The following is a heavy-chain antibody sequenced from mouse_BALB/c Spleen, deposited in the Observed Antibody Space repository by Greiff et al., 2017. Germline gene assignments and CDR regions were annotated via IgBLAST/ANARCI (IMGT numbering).Heavy chain of an antibody. V-gene: IGHV1-14*01. CDR2: INPYNDGT. CDR1: GYSFTSYV. Sequence: VQLQQSGPELVKPGASVKMSCKASGYSFTSYVMHWVKQKPGQGLEWIGYINPYNDGTKYNEKFKGKATLTSDKSSSTAYMELSSLTSEDSAVYYCSRSEGYDFYYDAMDYWGQGTSVTVSS. D-gene: IGHD2-2*01. CDR3: SRSEGYDFYYDAMDY. J-gene: IGHJ4*01.